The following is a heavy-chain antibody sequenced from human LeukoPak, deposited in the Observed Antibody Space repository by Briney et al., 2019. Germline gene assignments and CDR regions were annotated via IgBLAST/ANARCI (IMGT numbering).Heavy chain of an antibody. Sequence: PGGSLRLSCAASGFTFSSYSMNWVRQAPGKGLEWVSSISSGSGYIYYADSVKGRFTISRDNAKNSLYLQMNSLRAEDTAVYYCAREICQHLVPDYWGQGTLVTVSS. CDR1: GFTFSSYS. CDR3: AREICQHLVPDY. J-gene: IGHJ4*02. D-gene: IGHD6-13*01. V-gene: IGHV3-21*01. CDR2: ISSGSGYI.